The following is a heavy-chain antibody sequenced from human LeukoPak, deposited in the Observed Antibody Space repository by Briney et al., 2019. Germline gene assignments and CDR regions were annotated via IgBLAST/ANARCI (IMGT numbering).Heavy chain of an antibody. D-gene: IGHD2-8*02. CDR2: IYYSGST. Sequence: SEILSLTCTVSGGSISSSSYYWGWIRQPPGKGLEWIGSIYYSGSTYYNPSLESRVTTSRDTPKNQFSLKLSSMTAADTAIYYCVRASVDTGGAFDVWGQGTVVTVSS. J-gene: IGHJ3*01. CDR3: VRASVDTGGAFDV. V-gene: IGHV4-39*07. CDR1: GGSISSSSYY.